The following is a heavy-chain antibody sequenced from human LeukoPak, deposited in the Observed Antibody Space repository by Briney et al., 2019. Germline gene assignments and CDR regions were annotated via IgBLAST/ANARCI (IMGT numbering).Heavy chain of an antibody. V-gene: IGHV1-18*01. CDR3: ARQSFIAGDNWNYVLNGDDALDI. CDR2: ITAYDGNT. CDR1: GYTFSRYG. D-gene: IGHD1-1*01. J-gene: IGHJ3*02. Sequence: WASAKVSCKASGYTFSRYGITWVRQAPGQGLEWMGWITAYDGNTNFAQNFQARVTMTTDTSTNAAYMELRSLRSDDTAVYYCARQSFIAGDNWNYVLNGDDALDIWGQGTMVTVSS.